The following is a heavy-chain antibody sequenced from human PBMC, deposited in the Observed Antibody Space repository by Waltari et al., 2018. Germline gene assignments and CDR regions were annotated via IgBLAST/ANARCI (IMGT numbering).Heavy chain of an antibody. CDR1: GGSISGYY. CDR2: IYTSGST. Sequence: QVLLQESGPGLVKPSETLSLTCTVSGGSISGYYWNWIRQPPGKGLEWIGRIYTSGSTNYNPSLKSRVTISINTSNNQFSLKLSSVTAADTAVYYCARTASYYYYGMDVWGQGTTVTVSS. CDR3: ARTASYYYYGMDV. V-gene: IGHV4-4*07. J-gene: IGHJ6*02.